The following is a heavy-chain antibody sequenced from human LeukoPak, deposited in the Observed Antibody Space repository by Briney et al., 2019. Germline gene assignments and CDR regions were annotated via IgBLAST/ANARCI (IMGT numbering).Heavy chain of an antibody. D-gene: IGHD1/OR15-1a*01. CDR2: MNPNSGNT. V-gene: IGHV1-8*01. J-gene: IGHJ4*02. CDR3: ATSLPDNNTLNN. Sequence: RASVKVSCKASGNSFTSYDFNWVRQAAGQGLEWMGWMNPNSGNTGYAQNFQGRLTMTRSTSVSTAFMELSSLTSEDAAVYYCATSLPDNNTLNNWGQGTLITVSS. CDR1: GNSFTSYD.